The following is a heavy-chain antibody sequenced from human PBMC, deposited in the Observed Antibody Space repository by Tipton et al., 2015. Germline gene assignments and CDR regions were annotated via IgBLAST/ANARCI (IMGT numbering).Heavy chain of an antibody. CDR1: GYTFTSSY. V-gene: IGHV1-46*01. CDR3: AREEGSLYYGSGSYWDY. J-gene: IGHJ4*02. D-gene: IGHD3-10*01. CDR2: INPSGGST. Sequence: QSGAEVKKPGASVKVSCKASGYTFTSSYMHWVRQAPGQGLEWMGIINPSGGSTTYAQKFQGRVTMTRDTSTSTVYMELSSLRSEDTAVYYCAREEGSLYYGSGSYWDYWGQGTLVTVSS.